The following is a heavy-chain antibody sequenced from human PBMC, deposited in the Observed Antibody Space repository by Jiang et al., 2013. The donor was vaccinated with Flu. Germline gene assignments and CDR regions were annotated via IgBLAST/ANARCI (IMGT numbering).Heavy chain of an antibody. Sequence: TFTNYTMNWVRQXPGQGLEWMGWINTNTGNPTYAQGFTGRFFFSVDTSVSTAYLQISSLKAEDTAVYYCARHTTVTTDDYFDFWGQGTLLTVSS. CDR1: TFTNYT. CDR3: ARHTTVTTDDYFDF. CDR2: INTNTGNP. D-gene: IGHD4-17*01. V-gene: IGHV7-4-1*02. J-gene: IGHJ4*02.